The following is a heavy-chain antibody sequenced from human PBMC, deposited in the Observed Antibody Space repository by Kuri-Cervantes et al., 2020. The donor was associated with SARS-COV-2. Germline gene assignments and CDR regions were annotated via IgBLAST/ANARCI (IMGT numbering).Heavy chain of an antibody. V-gene: IGHV1-8*03. Sequence: ASVKVSCKASGYTFTSYGINWVRQATGQGLEWMGWMNPNSGNTGYAQKFQGRVTITRNTSISTAYMELSSLRSEDTAVYYCARDDPNQAAMGTFDYWGQGTLVTVSS. J-gene: IGHJ4*02. D-gene: IGHD6-13*01. CDR3: ARDDPNQAAMGTFDY. CDR2: MNPNSGNT. CDR1: GYTFTSYG.